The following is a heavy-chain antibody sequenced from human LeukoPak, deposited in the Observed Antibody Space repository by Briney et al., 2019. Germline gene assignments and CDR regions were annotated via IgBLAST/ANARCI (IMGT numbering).Heavy chain of an antibody. Sequence: PSETLSLTCAVSGYSISTRYYWGWIRQPPGKGLEWIGIIYQSGSTFYNPSLRTRVTISVDTSKNQFSLNLSSVTAADTAVYYCGRIFGFGNENHFYYMDVRGKGTTVTVSS. CDR3: GRIFGFGNENHFYYMDV. V-gene: IGHV4-38-2*01. J-gene: IGHJ6*03. D-gene: IGHD3-9*01. CDR1: GYSISTRYY. CDR2: IYQSGST.